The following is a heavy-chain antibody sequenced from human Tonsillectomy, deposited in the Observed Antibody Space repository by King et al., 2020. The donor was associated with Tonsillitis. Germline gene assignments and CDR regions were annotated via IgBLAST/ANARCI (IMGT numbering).Heavy chain of an antibody. V-gene: IGHV4-39*01. J-gene: IGHJ5*02. D-gene: IGHD3-9*01. Sequence: QLQESGPGLVKPSETLSLTCTVSGGSISISSYSLGWVRQPPGKGLEWIATFHYSGSTYYNPSLNSRATISLATSKNPFSPKLTSVTAADTAGYYCARLPTGYPNWFDPWGQGTLVTVSS. CDR3: ARLPTGYPNWFDP. CDR2: FHYSGST. CDR1: GGSISISSYS.